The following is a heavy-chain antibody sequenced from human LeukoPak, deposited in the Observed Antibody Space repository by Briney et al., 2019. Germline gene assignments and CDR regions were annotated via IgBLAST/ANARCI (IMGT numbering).Heavy chain of an antibody. J-gene: IGHJ6*04. CDR2: ISSSGSTI. CDR3: AREDCSSTSCYAGWYYGMDV. D-gene: IGHD2-2*01. Sequence: GGSLRLSCAASGFTFSSYEMNWVRQAPGKGLEWVSYISSSGSTIYYADSVKGRFTIPRDNAKNSLYLQMNSLRAEDTAVYYCAREDCSSTSCYAGWYYGMDVWGKGTTVTVSS. CDR1: GFTFSSYE. V-gene: IGHV3-48*03.